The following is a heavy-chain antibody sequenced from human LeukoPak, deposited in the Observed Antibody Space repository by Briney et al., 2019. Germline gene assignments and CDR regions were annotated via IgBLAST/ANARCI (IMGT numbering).Heavy chain of an antibody. CDR1: RFTFSNYW. D-gene: IGHD2-2*01. V-gene: IGHV3-7*01. CDR3: AKALDSSSSRYQAFEE. Sequence: GGSLRLSCSASRFTFSNYWMSWVRQAPGKGLEWVANIKQDESEKYYVDSVKGRFTISRDNAKSILYLQMNSLRADDTAVYYCAKALDSSSSRYQAFEEWGQGTLVTVSS. J-gene: IGHJ4*02. CDR2: IKQDESEK.